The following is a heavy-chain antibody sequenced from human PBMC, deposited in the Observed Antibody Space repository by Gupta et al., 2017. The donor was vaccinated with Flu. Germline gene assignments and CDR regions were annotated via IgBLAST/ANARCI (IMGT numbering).Heavy chain of an antibody. D-gene: IGHD4-17*01. CDR3: ARKNEDYGDYEYYYYGMDV. J-gene: IGHJ6*02. V-gene: IGHV1-8*01. Sequence: QVQLVQYGAEVKKPGASVKVSCKASEYTFTSYDINWVRQATGQGLEWMGWMNPNSGNTGYAQKFQGRVTMTRNTSISTAYMELSSLRSEDTAVYYCARKNEDYGDYEYYYYGMDVWGQGTTVTVSS. CDR2: MNPNSGNT. CDR1: EYTFTSYD.